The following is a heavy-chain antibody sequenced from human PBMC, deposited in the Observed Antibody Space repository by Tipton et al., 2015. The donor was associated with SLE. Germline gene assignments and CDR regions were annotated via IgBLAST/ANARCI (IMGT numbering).Heavy chain of an antibody. CDR1: GGSMRSYY. J-gene: IGHJ3*02. Sequence: TLSLTCTVSGGSMRSYYWSWIRQPPGKGLEWIGYIYYSGRTNYNPSLRSRVTISVDTSKNQFSLKLSSVTAADTAIYYCARLYYYDSSNYPPDAFDIWGQGTMVTVSS. D-gene: IGHD3-22*01. V-gene: IGHV4-59*01. CDR2: IYYSGRT. CDR3: ARLYYYDSSNYPPDAFDI.